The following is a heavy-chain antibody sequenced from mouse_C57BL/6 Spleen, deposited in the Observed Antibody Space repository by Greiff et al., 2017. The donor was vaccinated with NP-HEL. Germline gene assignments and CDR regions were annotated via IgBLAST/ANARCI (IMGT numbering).Heavy chain of an antibody. CDR2: IYPGDGDT. CDR3: ARGNYYYGSSFYAMDY. V-gene: IGHV1-82*01. CDR1: GYAFSSSW. Sequence: VQLQQSGPELVKPGASVKISCKASGYAFSSSWMNWVKQRPGKGLEWIGRIYPGDGDTNYNGKFKGKATLTADKSSSTAYMQLSSLTSEDSAVYFWARGNYYYGSSFYAMDYWGQGTSVTVSA. D-gene: IGHD1-1*01. J-gene: IGHJ4*01.